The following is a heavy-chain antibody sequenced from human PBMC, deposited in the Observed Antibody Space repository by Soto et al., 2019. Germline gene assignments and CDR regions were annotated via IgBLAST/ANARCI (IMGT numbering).Heavy chain of an antibody. CDR1: GCAVGSYG. CDR2: ISYDGSNK. CDR3: AKDQQGHNGSGSPKGGMPGY. J-gene: IGHJ4*02. V-gene: IGHV3-30*18. D-gene: IGHD3-10*01. Sequence: GGALGLSCAAAGCAVGSYGVEGVLRAAGKGLEWVAVISYDGSNKYYADTVKGRFTISRDNSKNTLYLQTNSLRAEDTAVYYCAKDQQGHNGSGSPKGGMPGYWGQGT.